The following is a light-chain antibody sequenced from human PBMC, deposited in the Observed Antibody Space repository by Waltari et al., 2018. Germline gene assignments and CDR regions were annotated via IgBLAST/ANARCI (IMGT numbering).Light chain of an antibody. J-gene: IGLJ1*01. Sequence: QSALTHPASVSGSPGQSITISCPGTSSHVGNSNFVSWYPQHPGKAPKLMIYEGSKRPSGVSNRFSGSKSGNTASLTISGLQAEDEADYYCCSYAGSTTFYVFGTETKVTVV. V-gene: IGLV2-23*01. CDR1: SSHVGNSNF. CDR3: CSYAGSTTFYV. CDR2: EGS.